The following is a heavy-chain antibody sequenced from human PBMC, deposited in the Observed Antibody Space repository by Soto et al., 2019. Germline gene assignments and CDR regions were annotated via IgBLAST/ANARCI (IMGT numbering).Heavy chain of an antibody. CDR1: GFTFSTYA. Sequence: VQLLESGGGLVQPGGSLRLSCAVSGFTFSTYAMNWVRQAPGKGLEWLSLISGSGSGIYHADSVKGRFTISRDNSENTLYLQMNSLRAEDTAVYYCAKDQGNTIVGASRGFAHWGHGTLVTVSS. CDR2: ISGSGSGI. CDR3: AKDQGNTIVGASRGFAH. D-gene: IGHD1-26*01. V-gene: IGHV3-23*01. J-gene: IGHJ4*01.